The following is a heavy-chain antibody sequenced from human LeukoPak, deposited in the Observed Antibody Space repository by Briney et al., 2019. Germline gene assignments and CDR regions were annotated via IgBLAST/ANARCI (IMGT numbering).Heavy chain of an antibody. CDR3: ARDVVYYDSSGYYYPFWNY. J-gene: IGHJ4*02. Sequence: PGGSLRLSCAPSGFTFSSYWMSWVRQAPGKGLEWVANIKQDGSEKYYVDSVKGRFTISRDNAKNSLYLQMNSLRAEDTAVYYCARDVVYYDSSGYYYPFWNYWGQGTLVTVSS. V-gene: IGHV3-7*01. CDR2: IKQDGSEK. D-gene: IGHD3-22*01. CDR1: GFTFSSYW.